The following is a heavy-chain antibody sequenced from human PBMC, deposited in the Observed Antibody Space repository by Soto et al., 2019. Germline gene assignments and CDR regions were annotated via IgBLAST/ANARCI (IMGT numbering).Heavy chain of an antibody. Sequence: SETLSLTCTVSGGSISSYYWSWIRQPPGKGLEWTGYIYYSGSTNYNPSLKSRVTISVDTSKNQFSLKLSSVTAADTAVYYCARGAGRVLWFGEPSYYYGMDVWGQGTTVTVSS. J-gene: IGHJ6*02. D-gene: IGHD3-10*01. CDR3: ARGAGRVLWFGEPSYYYGMDV. CDR2: IYYSGST. V-gene: IGHV4-59*01. CDR1: GGSISSYY.